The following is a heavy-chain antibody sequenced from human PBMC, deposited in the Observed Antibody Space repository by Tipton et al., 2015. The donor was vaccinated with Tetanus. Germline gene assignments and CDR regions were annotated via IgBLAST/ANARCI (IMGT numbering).Heavy chain of an antibody. Sequence: TLSLTCSVSGGSISNYYWNWIRQPAGKGLEWIGRIYVTGAINYSPALQSRVTISVDTSKNQFSLKLNSVTAADTAVYYCARDQARGARGWNYFDYWGQGSLVTVSS. CDR3: ARDQARGARGWNYFDY. V-gene: IGHV4-4*07. D-gene: IGHD1-26*01. CDR2: IYVTGAI. J-gene: IGHJ4*02. CDR1: GGSISNYY.